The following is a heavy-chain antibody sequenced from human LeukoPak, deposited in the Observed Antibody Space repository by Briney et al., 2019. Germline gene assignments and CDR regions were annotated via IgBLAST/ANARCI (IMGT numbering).Heavy chain of an antibody. V-gene: IGHV4-59*11. CDR1: GVSFTSHF. Sequence: SETLSLTCTVSGVSFTSHFWTWIRQSPGTGLEWIGYISYTGSTNYNPSLKSRVTISRDMSKNQFSLKLTSVTPADTAVYYCAKDAGQWELAPDHWGQGTLATVSS. D-gene: IGHD1-26*01. CDR2: ISYTGST. CDR3: AKDAGQWELAPDH. J-gene: IGHJ4*02.